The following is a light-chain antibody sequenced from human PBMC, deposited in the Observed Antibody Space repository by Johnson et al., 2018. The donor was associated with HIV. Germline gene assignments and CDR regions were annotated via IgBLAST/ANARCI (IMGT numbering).Light chain of an antibody. J-gene: IGLJ1*01. CDR1: SSNIGNNY. CDR3: GTWDNSLSAGPLYV. Sequence: QSVLTQPPSVSAAPGQMVTISCSGSSSNIGNNYVSWYQQLPGTAPKLLIYENNKRPSGIPDRFSGSKSGTSATLGITGLQTGDEADYYCGTWDNSLSAGPLYVFGTGTKVTVL. CDR2: ENN. V-gene: IGLV1-51*02.